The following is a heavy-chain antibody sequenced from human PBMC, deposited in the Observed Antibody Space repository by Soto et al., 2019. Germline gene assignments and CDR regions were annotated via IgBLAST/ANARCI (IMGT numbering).Heavy chain of an antibody. J-gene: IGHJ4*02. Sequence: PGGSLRLSCASSGFTFSSYDMHWVRQTTGKGLEWVSTIGAPGDAHYAGSVKGRFTISRENVKNSLYLQMNNLRAGDTAVYYCARGMTGSYPLWGQGTLVTVSS. D-gene: IGHD3-10*01. CDR2: IGAPGDA. CDR1: GFTFSSYD. CDR3: ARGMTGSYPL. V-gene: IGHV3-13*01.